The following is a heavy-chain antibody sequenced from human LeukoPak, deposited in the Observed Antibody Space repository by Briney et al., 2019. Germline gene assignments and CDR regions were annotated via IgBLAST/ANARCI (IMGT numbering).Heavy chain of an antibody. V-gene: IGHV4-30-2*01. CDR3: ARAGRGYRVLDY. J-gene: IGHJ4*02. CDR1: GGSISSYS. CDR2: IYHSGST. Sequence: SETLSLTCTVSGGSISSYSWSWIRQPPGKGLEWIGYIYHSGSTYYNPSLKSRVTISVDRSKNQFSLKLSSVTAADTAVYYCARAGRGYRVLDYWGQGTLVTVSS. D-gene: IGHD5-18*01.